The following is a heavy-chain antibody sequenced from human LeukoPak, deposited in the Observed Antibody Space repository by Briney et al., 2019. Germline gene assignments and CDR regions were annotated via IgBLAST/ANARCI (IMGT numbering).Heavy chain of an antibody. Sequence: PSETLSLTCAVSGYSISSGYYCGWIRQPPGKGLEWIGSIYHSGSTYYNPSLKSRVTISVDTSKNQFSLKLSSVTAADTAVYYCARVHSGWSGCFDYWGQGTLVTVSS. CDR1: GYSISSGYY. J-gene: IGHJ4*02. CDR3: ARVHSGWSGCFDY. CDR2: IYHSGST. V-gene: IGHV4-38-2*01. D-gene: IGHD6-6*01.